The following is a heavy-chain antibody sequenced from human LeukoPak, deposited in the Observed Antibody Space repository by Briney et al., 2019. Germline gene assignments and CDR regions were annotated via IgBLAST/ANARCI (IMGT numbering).Heavy chain of an antibody. Sequence: SVKGRFTISRDNAKNSLYLQMNSLRAEDTAVYYCARAEGTGTELDYWGQGALVTVSS. D-gene: IGHD1-7*01. J-gene: IGHJ4*02. CDR3: ARAEGTGTELDY. V-gene: IGHV3-21*01.